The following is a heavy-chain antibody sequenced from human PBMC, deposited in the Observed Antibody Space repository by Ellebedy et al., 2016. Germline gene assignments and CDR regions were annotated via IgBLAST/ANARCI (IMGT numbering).Heavy chain of an antibody. CDR1: GATFSSYA. Sequence: SVKVSCKASGATFSSYAINWVRQAPGQGLEWMGGVIPMFGSTNYAPKFQGRLTITADESASTAYMELSSLRSEDTAVYYCARDRSYSNYRDFDYWGQGTLVTVSS. J-gene: IGHJ4*02. D-gene: IGHD4-11*01. CDR3: ARDRSYSNYRDFDY. CDR2: VIPMFGST. V-gene: IGHV1-69*13.